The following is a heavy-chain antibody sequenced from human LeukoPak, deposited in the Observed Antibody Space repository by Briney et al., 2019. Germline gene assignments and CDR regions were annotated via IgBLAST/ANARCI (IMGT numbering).Heavy chain of an antibody. D-gene: IGHD3-3*01. J-gene: IGHJ6*02. V-gene: IGHV3-30*03. CDR2: ISYDGSNK. CDR1: GFTFSSYG. Sequence: PGGSLRLSCAASGFTFSSYGMHWVRQAPGKGLEWVAVISYDGSNKYYADSVKGRFTISRDNSKNTLYLQMNSLRAEDTAVYYCARGGEAPYDFWSGYYTGGYYYYGMDVWGQGTTVTVSS. CDR3: ARGGEAPYDFWSGYYTGGYYYYGMDV.